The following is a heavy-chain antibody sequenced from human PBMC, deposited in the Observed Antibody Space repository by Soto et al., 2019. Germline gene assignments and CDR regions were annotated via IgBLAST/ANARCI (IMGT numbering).Heavy chain of an antibody. CDR1: GFTFSDYA. Sequence: GGSLRLSCVASGFTFSDYAMSWVRQAPGKGLEWVSGTSGSGETTYYPDSVKGRFTISRDNSKNSLYLQMNSLRAEDTAVYYCARDLYSGYDSSDYWGRGTLVTVSS. CDR3: ARDLYSGYDSSDY. D-gene: IGHD5-12*01. J-gene: IGHJ4*02. CDR2: TSGSGETT. V-gene: IGHV3-23*01.